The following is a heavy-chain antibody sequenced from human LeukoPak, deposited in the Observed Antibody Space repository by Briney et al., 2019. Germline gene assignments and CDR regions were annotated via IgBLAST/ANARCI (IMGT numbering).Heavy chain of an antibody. CDR2: IWYDGSNK. CDR3: ARAGGYRGYGDAFDI. J-gene: IGHJ3*02. D-gene: IGHD5-12*01. CDR1: GFTFSSYC. Sequence: GRSLRLSCAASGFTFSSYCMHWVRQAPGKGLEWVAVIWYDGSNKYYADSVKGRFTIPRDNSKNTLYLQMNSLRAEDTAVYYCARAGGYRGYGDAFDIWGQGTMVTVSS. V-gene: IGHV3-33*01.